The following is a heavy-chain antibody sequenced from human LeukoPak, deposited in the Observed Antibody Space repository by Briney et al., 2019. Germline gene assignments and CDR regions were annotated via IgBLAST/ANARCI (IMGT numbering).Heavy chain of an antibody. D-gene: IGHD3-9*01. CDR1: GFSLSNARMG. CDR2: IFSNDEK. CDR3: ARIQRYFDWLLYPFDY. V-gene: IGHV2-26*01. J-gene: IGHJ4*02. Sequence: SGPTLVNPTETLTLTCTVSGFSLSNARMGVSWIRQPSGKALEWLAHIFSNDEKSYSTSLKSRLTISKDTSKSQVVLTMTNMDPVDTATYYCARIQRYFDWLLYPFDYWGQGTLVTVSS.